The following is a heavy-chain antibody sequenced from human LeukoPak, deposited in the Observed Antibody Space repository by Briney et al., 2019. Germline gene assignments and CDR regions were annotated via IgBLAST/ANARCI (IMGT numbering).Heavy chain of an antibody. CDR2: IYPGDSDT. V-gene: IGHV5-51*01. J-gene: IGHJ6*03. D-gene: IGHD2-21*01. CDR3: ARKVVGPFYHMGV. Sequence: PGESLKISCKGSGYSFTSYWIGWVRQMPGKGLEWMGIIYPGDSDTRYSPSFQGQVTISADKSLSTAYLQWSSLKASDNAMFYCARKVVGPFYHMGVWGKGTTVTVSS. CDR1: GYSFTSYW.